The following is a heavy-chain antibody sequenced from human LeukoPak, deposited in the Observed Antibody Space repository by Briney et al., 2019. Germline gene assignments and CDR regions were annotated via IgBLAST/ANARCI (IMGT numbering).Heavy chain of an antibody. CDR2: ISGSGGST. V-gene: IGHV3-23*01. J-gene: IGHJ4*02. CDR1: EFTFSSYA. Sequence: PGASLRLSCAASEFTFSSYAMSWVRQAPGKGLEWVSAISGSGGSTYYADSVKGRFTISRDNSKNTLYLQMNSLRAEDTAVYYCAKGLAYCGGDCYSLDYWGQGTLVTVSS. D-gene: IGHD2-21*02. CDR3: AKGLAYCGGDCYSLDY.